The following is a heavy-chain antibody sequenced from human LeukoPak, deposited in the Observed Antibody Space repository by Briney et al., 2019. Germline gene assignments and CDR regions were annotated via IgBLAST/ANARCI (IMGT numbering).Heavy chain of an antibody. J-gene: IGHJ4*02. Sequence: GSLRLSCAASGFTFSSYWMSWVRQPPGKGLEWIGSIYYSGSTYYNPSLKSRVTISVDTSKNQFSLKLSSVTAADTAVYYCASVYGDYPGYWGQGTLVTVPS. CDR3: ASVYGDYPGY. V-gene: IGHV4-39*07. D-gene: IGHD4-17*01. CDR1: GFTFSSYW. CDR2: IYYSGST.